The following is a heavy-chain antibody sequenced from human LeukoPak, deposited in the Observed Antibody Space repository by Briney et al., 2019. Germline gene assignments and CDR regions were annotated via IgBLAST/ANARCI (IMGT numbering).Heavy chain of an antibody. CDR2: ISWNSGSI. CDR3: AKALGYQLPGPPLFDP. D-gene: IGHD2-2*01. J-gene: IGHJ5*02. V-gene: IGHV3-9*01. Sequence: GGSLRLSCAASGFTFDDYAMHWGRQAPGQGLEWVSGISWNSGSIGYADSVKGRFTISRDNAKNSLYLQMNSLRAEDTALYYCAKALGYQLPGPPLFDPWRQGTQVTVSS. CDR1: GFTFDDYA.